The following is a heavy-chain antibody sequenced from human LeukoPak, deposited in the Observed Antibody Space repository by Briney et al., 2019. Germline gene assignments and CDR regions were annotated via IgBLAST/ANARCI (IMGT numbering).Heavy chain of an antibody. CDR2: IYTSGST. V-gene: IGHV4-61*02. CDR1: GGSISSGSYY. CDR3: ARGESSGYYFDY. Sequence: TLSLTCTVSGGSISSGSYYWSWIRQPAGKGLEWIGRIYTSGSTNYNPSLKSRVTISVDTSKNQFSLKLSSVTAADTAVYYCARGESSGYYFDYWGQGTLVTVSS. D-gene: IGHD3-22*01. J-gene: IGHJ4*02.